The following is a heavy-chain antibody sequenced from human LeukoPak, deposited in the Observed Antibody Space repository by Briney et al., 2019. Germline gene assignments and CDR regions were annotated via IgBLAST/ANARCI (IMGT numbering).Heavy chain of an antibody. Sequence: SETLSLTCAVYGGSFSGYYWSWIRQPPGKGLEWIGEINHSGSTNYNPSPKSRVTISVDTSKNQFSLKLSSVTAADTAVYYCARMGGGNSAWFDPWGQGTLVTVSS. J-gene: IGHJ5*02. CDR1: GGSFSGYY. D-gene: IGHD4-23*01. CDR2: INHSGST. V-gene: IGHV4-34*01. CDR3: ARMGGGNSAWFDP.